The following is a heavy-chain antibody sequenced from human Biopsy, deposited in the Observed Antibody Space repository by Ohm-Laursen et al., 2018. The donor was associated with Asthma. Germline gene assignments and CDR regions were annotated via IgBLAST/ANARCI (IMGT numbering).Heavy chain of an antibody. CDR2: VDWDDDS. CDR1: GFSLSSSGAN. Sequence: TQTLTLTCSFSGFSLSSSGANVNWIRQPPGKALEWLALVDWDDDSYYSTSLRTRLTISKGSSEDQVVLTMANMGPVDTATYYCTRHNDYWGPGILVTVSS. CDR3: TRHNDY. D-gene: IGHD1-14*01. J-gene: IGHJ4*02. V-gene: IGHV2-70*12.